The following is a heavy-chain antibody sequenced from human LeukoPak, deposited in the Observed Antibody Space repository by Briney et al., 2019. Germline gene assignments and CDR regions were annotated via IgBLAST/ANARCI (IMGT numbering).Heavy chain of an antibody. CDR3: ARYVVYGSGKYYFDY. D-gene: IGHD3-10*01. J-gene: IGHJ4*02. V-gene: IGHV4-39*01. CDR2: INYSGST. CDR1: GGSISSSSYY. Sequence: PSETLSLTCTVSGGSISSSSYYWSWIRQPPGKGLEWIASINYSGSTYYNPSLKSRVTISVDTSENQFSPKLSSVTAADTAVYYCARYVVYGSGKYYFDYWGQGTLVTVSS.